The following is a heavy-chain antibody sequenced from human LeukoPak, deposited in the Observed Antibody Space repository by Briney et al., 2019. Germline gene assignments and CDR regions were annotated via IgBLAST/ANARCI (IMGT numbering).Heavy chain of an antibody. J-gene: IGHJ4*02. D-gene: IGHD3-16*01. V-gene: IGHV4-59*01. Sequence: PSETLSLTCTVSGGSISSYYWSWIRQPPGKGLEWIGYIYYSGSTNYNPSLKSRVTISVDTSKNQFSLKLSSVTAADTAVYYRARAQPGGGYFDYWGQGTLVTVSS. CDR3: ARAQPGGGYFDY. CDR1: GGSISSYY. CDR2: IYYSGST.